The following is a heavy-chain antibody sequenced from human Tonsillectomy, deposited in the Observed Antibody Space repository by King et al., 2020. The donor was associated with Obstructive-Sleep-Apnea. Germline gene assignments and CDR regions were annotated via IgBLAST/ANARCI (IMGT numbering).Heavy chain of an antibody. V-gene: IGHV4-59*01. CDR1: CGSISSYY. J-gene: IGHJ4*02. CDR2: IDYSGGT. D-gene: IGHD1-26*01. Sequence: QLQESGPGLVKPSETLSLTCTVSCGSISSYYWSWIRQPPGKGLEWMVYIDYSGGTNDITTLKSRVTISVDTSKNQFSLKLSSVTAADTAVYYCARGWEDEYSGSQDYFDYWGQGTLVTVSS. CDR3: ARGWEDEYSGSQDYFDY.